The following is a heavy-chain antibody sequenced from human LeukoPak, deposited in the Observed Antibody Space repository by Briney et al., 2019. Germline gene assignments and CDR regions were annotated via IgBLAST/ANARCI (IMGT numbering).Heavy chain of an antibody. CDR2: IYYSGST. J-gene: IGHJ4*02. V-gene: IGHV4-31*03. Sequence: PSETLSLTCTVSGGSISSGGYYWSWIRQHPGKGLEWIGYIYYSGSTYYNPSLKSRVTISVDTSKNQFSLKLSSVTAADTAVYYCARDLAAAAALDYWGQGTLVTVSS. CDR1: GGSISSGGYY. D-gene: IGHD6-13*01. CDR3: ARDLAAAAALDY.